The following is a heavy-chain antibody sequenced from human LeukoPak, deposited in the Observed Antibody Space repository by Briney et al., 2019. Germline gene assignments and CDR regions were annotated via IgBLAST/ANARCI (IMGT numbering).Heavy chain of an antibody. CDR1: GFTFSTYS. Sequence: GGSLRLSCAASGFTFSTYSMNWVRQAPGKGLEWVSSISSTSSYIYYADSMKGRFTISRGNAKNSLYLQMNSLRAEDTAMYYCARVSSNPYSRGWHHLDYWGQGTLVTVSS. J-gene: IGHJ4*02. CDR2: ISSTSSYI. V-gene: IGHV3-21*01. CDR3: ARVSSNPYSRGWHHLDY. D-gene: IGHD6-19*01.